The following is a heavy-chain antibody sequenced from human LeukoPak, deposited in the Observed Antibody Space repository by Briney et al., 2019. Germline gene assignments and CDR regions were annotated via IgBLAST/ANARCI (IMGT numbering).Heavy chain of an antibody. CDR2: IKQDGSDK. CDR3: ARDRSRSYNSSDY. CDR1: GSIFGAYW. V-gene: IGHV3-7*01. J-gene: IGHJ4*02. Sequence: GGSLRLSCAASGSIFGAYWMSWVRQAPGKGLEWVANIKQDGSDKYYVDSVKGRFTISRDNAKNSLYLQMNSLRAEDTAVYYCARDRSRSYNSSDYWGQGALVTVSS. D-gene: IGHD1-1*01.